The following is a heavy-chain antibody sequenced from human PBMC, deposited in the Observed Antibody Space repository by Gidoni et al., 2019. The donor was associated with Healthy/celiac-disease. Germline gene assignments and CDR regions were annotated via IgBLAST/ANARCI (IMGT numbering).Heavy chain of an antibody. J-gene: IGHJ3*02. CDR2: IYYSCST. D-gene: IGHD3-3*01. CDR1: CRSISRSIYY. V-gene: IGHV4-39*01. Sequence: QLPLPESGPGLVKPSETLSLTCTIPCRSISRSIYYWGWIRKPPGKGLEWIGSIYYSCSTYYKPSLKRRGTISVDTSKNHFPLKLSYMTAADTAVYYCARRLYDPPSACDIWGQGTMVTVSS. CDR3: ARRLYDPPSACDI.